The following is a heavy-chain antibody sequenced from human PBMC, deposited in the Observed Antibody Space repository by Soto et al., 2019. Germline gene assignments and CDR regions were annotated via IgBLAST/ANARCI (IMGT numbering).Heavy chain of an antibody. CDR3: ARDIRHSSGWYGEDYYYGMDV. CDR2: ISYDGSNK. J-gene: IGHJ6*02. V-gene: IGHV3-30-3*01. CDR1: GFTFSSYA. Sequence: GSLRLSCAASGFTFSSYAMHLVRQAPGKGLEWVAVISYDGSNKYYADSVKGRFTISRDNSKNTLYLQMNSLRAEDTAVYYCARDIRHSSGWYGEDYYYGMDVWGQGTTVTVSS. D-gene: IGHD6-19*01.